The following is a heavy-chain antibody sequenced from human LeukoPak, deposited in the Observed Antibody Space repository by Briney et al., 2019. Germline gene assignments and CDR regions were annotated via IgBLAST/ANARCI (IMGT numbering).Heavy chain of an antibody. CDR1: GFTFSNYA. J-gene: IGHJ4*02. CDR3: AKDWTAMPDY. V-gene: IGHV3-23*01. CDR2: ISGSGDNT. Sequence: GGSLRLSCQASGFTFSNYAMSWVRQAPGKGLEWISAISGSGDNTYHADSVKGRFTISRGNSKNTLYLQMNSLRAEDTAVYYCAKDWTAMPDYWGQGTLVTVSS. D-gene: IGHD3/OR15-3a*01.